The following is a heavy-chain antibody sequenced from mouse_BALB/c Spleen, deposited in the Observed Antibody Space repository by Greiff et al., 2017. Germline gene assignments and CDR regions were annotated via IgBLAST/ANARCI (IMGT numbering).Heavy chain of an antibody. J-gene: IGHJ4*01. D-gene: IGHD2-4*01. CDR1: CYSFTGYF. V-gene: IGHV1-37*01. Sequence: EVKLQESGPELVKPGASVKISCKASCYSFTGYFMNWVKQSHGKSLEWIRRINPYNGDTFYNQKFKGKATLTVDKSSSTAHMELLSLTSEDSAVYYCGRGYYDYPYYAMDYWGQGTSVTVSS. CDR2: INPYNGDT. CDR3: GRGYYDYPYYAMDY.